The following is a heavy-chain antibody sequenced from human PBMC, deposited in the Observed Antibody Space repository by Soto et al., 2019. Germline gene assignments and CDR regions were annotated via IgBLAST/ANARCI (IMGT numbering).Heavy chain of an antibody. D-gene: IGHD6-13*01. CDR1: GGSISSYY. CDR2: IYYSGRQ. J-gene: IGHJ5*02. CDR3: AREQKQNTWFDH. V-gene: IGHV4-59*01. Sequence: PSETLSLTFTVSGGSISSYYWTCIRQPPGKGMAWIGYIYYSGRQHYNTPLKTRVTISVDTSTNQFSLKLSSVTAPDTAVYYCAREQKQNTWFDHWGQGALVTVSS.